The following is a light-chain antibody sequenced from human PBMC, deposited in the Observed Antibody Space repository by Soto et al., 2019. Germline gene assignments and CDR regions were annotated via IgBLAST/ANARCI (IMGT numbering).Light chain of an antibody. CDR2: DAS. CDR3: QQRSNWPPWT. CDR1: QSVRSY. V-gene: IGKV3-11*01. Sequence: EIVLTQSPATLSLSPGEGATLSCRASQSVRSYLAWYQQKPGQAPRLLIYDASNRATGIPARFSGSGSGTDFTLTISSLEPEDFAVYYCQQRSNWPPWTFGQGTKVEIK. J-gene: IGKJ1*01.